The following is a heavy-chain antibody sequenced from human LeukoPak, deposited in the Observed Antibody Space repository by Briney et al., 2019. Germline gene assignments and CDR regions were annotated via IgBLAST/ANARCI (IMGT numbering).Heavy chain of an antibody. Sequence: SGTLSLTCVVSGDSISSSNWWSWVRQPPGKGLEWIGEIYHSGSTKYSPSLKNRLTISLDKSRNQFSLKLTSVTAADTAVYYCAAHSGGSNFDYWGQGTLSPSPQ. J-gene: IGHJ4*02. CDR3: AAHSGGSNFDY. CDR1: GDSISSSNW. V-gene: IGHV4-4*02. D-gene: IGHD1-26*01. CDR2: IYHSGST.